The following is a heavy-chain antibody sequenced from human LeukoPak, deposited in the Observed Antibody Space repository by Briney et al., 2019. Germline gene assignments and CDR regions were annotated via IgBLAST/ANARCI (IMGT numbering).Heavy chain of an antibody. CDR1: GGSISSSSYY. V-gene: IGHV4-39*01. J-gene: IGHJ3*02. D-gene: IGHD3-3*01. Sequence: VKPSETLSLTCTVSGGSISSSSYYWGWIRQPPGKGLEWIESIYYSGSTYYNPSLKSRATISVDTSKNQFSLKLSSVTAADTAVYYCARPTTAITIFGVVPYETGAFDIWGQGTMVTVSS. CDR2: IYYSGST. CDR3: ARPTTAITIFGVVPYETGAFDI.